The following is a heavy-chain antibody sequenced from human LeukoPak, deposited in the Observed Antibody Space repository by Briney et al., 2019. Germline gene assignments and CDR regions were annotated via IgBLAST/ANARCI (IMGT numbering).Heavy chain of an antibody. Sequence: PSETLSLTCTVSGGSISSYYWSWIRQPPGKGLEWIGYIYYSGSTNYNPSLKSRVTISVDTSKNQFSLKLSSVTAEDTAVYYCAKRRGLELLYYYYMDVWGKGTTVTVSS. CDR3: AKRRGLELLYYYYMDV. CDR1: GGSISSYY. D-gene: IGHD1-7*01. J-gene: IGHJ6*03. V-gene: IGHV4-59*12. CDR2: IYYSGST.